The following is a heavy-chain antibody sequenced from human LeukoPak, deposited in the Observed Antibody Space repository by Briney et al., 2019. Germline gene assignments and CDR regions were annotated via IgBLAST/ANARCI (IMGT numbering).Heavy chain of an antibody. CDR1: GYTFTSYD. CDR2: INTNTGNP. D-gene: IGHD2-2*02. CDR3: ATLDIVVVPAAIPARDNWFDP. J-gene: IGHJ5*02. V-gene: IGHV7-4-1*02. Sequence: ASVKVSCKASGYTFTSYDINWVRQAPGQGLEWMGWINTNTGNPTYAQGFTGRFVFSLDTSVSTAYLQISSLKAEDTAEYYCATLDIVVVPAAIPARDNWFDPWGQGTLVTVSS.